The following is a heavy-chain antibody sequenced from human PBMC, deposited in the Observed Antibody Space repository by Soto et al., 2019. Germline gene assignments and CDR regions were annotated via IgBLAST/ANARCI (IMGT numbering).Heavy chain of an antibody. J-gene: IGHJ5*02. V-gene: IGHV4-30-4*01. CDR3: AGGRLGYCSSSSCYWFDP. CDR1: GGSISSGDYY. D-gene: IGHD2-2*01. Sequence: SETLSLTCTVSGGSISSGDYYWSWIRQPPGKGLEWVAYIFYSGSTYYNPSLKSRVTIPVDTSKNQFSLKLSSVTAADTAVYYCAGGRLGYCSSSSCYWFDPWGQGTRVTVSS. CDR2: IFYSGST.